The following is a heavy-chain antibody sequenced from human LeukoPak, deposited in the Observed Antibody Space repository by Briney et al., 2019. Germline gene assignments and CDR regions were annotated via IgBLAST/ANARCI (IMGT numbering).Heavy chain of an antibody. D-gene: IGHD6-19*01. J-gene: IGHJ3*02. CDR2: IYTSGST. Sequence: PSETLSLTCTVSGGSISSYYWSWIRQPAGKGLEWIGRIYTSGSTNYNPSLKSRVTMSVDTSKNQFSLKLSSVTAADTAGYYCARTIRIAVAGTTRGRAFDIWGQGTMVTVSS. CDR3: ARTIRIAVAGTTRGRAFDI. CDR1: GGSISSYY. V-gene: IGHV4-4*07.